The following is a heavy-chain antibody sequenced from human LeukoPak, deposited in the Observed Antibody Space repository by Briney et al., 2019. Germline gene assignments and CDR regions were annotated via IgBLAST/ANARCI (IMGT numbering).Heavy chain of an antibody. CDR3: ASQIKPYYFDY. V-gene: IGHV3-11*01. CDR1: GFTFSDYY. Sequence: GGSLRLSCAASGFTFSDYYMSWIRRAPGKGLEWVSYISSTDSTIYYADSVKGRFTISRDNAKNSLYLQMNSLRAEDTAVYYCASQIKPYYFDYWGQGTLVTVSS. J-gene: IGHJ4*02. CDR2: ISSTDSTI.